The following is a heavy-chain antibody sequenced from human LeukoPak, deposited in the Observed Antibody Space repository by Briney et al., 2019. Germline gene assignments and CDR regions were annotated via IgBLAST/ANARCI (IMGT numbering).Heavy chain of an antibody. CDR3: ARHYGP. D-gene: IGHD3-16*01. Sequence: LETLSLTCTVSAGSISSYYWSWIRQPPGKGLEWIGYIYYSGSTNYNPSLKSRVTISVDTSKNQFSLKLSSVTAADTAVYYCARHYGPWGQGTLVTVSS. CDR2: IYYSGST. CDR1: AGSISSYY. J-gene: IGHJ5*02. V-gene: IGHV4-59*01.